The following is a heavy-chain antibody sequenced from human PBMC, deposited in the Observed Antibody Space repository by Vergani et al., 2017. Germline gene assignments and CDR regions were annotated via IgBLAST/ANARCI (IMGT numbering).Heavy chain of an antibody. CDR1: GYTFTSYY. CDR2: ISAKKGDT. J-gene: IGHJ5*02. CDR3: VKDFWSLSPGS. V-gene: IGHV1-18*04. D-gene: IGHD3-3*01. Sequence: QEQLVQSGAEVRKPGASVKVSCKASGYTFTSYYMHWVRQAPGQGLEWMGWISAKKGDTHYAQRFQGRVTMTTDTSTTTAYMELRSLRSDDTAVYYCVKDFWSLSPGSWGQGTVVTVSS.